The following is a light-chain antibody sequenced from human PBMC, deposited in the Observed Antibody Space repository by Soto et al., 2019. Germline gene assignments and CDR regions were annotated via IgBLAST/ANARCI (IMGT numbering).Light chain of an antibody. V-gene: IGKV3-11*01. CDR2: DAS. CDR1: QSVSIF. CDR3: QHRFSWPLT. Sequence: EIVLTQSPATLSLSPGERATLSCRASQSVSIFFAWYQQKRGQAPRLLIYDASKRATGIPARFSGSGSGTDFTLTISSLEPEDFAVYYCQHRFSWPLTVGGGTTIEIK. J-gene: IGKJ4*01.